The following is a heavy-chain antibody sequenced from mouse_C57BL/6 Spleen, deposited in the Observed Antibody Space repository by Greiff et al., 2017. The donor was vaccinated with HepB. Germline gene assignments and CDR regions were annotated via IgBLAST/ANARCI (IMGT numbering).Heavy chain of an antibody. V-gene: IGHV1-81*01. CDR2: IYPRSGNT. J-gene: IGHJ2*01. Sequence: QVQLQQSGAELARPGASVKLSCKASGYTFTSYGISWVKQRTGQGLEWIGEIYPRSGNTYYNEKFKGKATLTADKSSSPAYMELRSLTSEDAAVYFCARWFDGSRPYYFDYWGQGTTLTVSS. D-gene: IGHD1-1*01. CDR1: GYTFTSYG. CDR3: ARWFDGSRPYYFDY.